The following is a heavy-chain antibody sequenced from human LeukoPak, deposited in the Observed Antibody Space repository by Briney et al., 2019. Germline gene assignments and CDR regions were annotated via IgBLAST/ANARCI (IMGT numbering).Heavy chain of an antibody. D-gene: IGHD4-17*01. CDR1: GFTFDDYA. Sequence: PGGSLRLSCAASGFTFDDYAMHWVRQAPGKGLEWVSLISGDGGSTYYADSVKGRFTISRDNSKNSLYLQMSSLRTEDTALYYCAKDIPKGDYEAGIYYYYGMDVWGQGTTVTVSS. J-gene: IGHJ6*02. CDR3: AKDIPKGDYEAGIYYYYGMDV. V-gene: IGHV3-43*02. CDR2: ISGDGGST.